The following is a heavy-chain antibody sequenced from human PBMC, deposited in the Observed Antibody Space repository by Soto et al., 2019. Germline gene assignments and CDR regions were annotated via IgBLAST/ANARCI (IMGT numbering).Heavy chain of an antibody. V-gene: IGHV4-59*01. CDR1: GGSISSYY. Sequence: SETLSLTCTVSGGSISSYYWSWIRQPPGKGLEWIGYIYYSGSTNYNPSLKSRVTISVDTSKNQFSLKLSSVTAADTAVYYCARVDTAMASRGMDVWGQGTTVTVSS. D-gene: IGHD5-18*01. CDR2: IYYSGST. J-gene: IGHJ6*02. CDR3: ARVDTAMASRGMDV.